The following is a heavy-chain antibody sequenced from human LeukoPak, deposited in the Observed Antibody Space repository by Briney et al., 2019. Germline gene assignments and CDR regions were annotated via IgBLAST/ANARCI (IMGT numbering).Heavy chain of an antibody. V-gene: IGHV1-46*01. CDR3: AREVGSGSPKYYFDY. CDR1: GYTFTSYY. CDR2: INPSGGST. D-gene: IGHD1-26*01. Sequence: ASVKVSCKASGYTFTSYYMPWVRQAPGQGLEWMGIINPSGGSTSYAQKFQGRVTMTRDTSTSTVYMELSSLRSEDTAVYYCAREVGSGSPKYYFDYWGQGTLVTVSS. J-gene: IGHJ4*02.